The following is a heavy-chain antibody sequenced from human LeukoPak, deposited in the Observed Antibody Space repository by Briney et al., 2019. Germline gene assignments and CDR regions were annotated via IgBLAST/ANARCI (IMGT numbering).Heavy chain of an antibody. CDR1: GFTFSSYA. D-gene: IGHD5-24*01. J-gene: IGHJ4*02. V-gene: IGHV3-30-3*01. Sequence: GSLRLSCAASGFTFSSYAMHWVRQAPGKGLEWVAVISYDGSNKYYADSVKGRFTISRDNSKNTLYLQMNSLRAEDTAVYYCARDSRDGYNYWGQGTLVTVSS. CDR3: ARDSRDGYNY. CDR2: ISYDGSNK.